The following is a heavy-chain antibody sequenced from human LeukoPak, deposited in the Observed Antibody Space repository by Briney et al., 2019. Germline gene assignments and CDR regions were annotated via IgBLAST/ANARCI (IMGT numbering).Heavy chain of an antibody. CDR2: ISDIGRT. V-gene: IGHV4-59*08. CDR3: AKHYALSLFDP. D-gene: IGHD3-16*01. Sequence: SETLSLTWPLDGGSIRSNYWSWVRQPPGKGLEWIGYISDIGRTNYNPSLKSRVSISQDTSKKQLSLKLNSVTAADTDVYYCAKHYALSLFDPWGPGTLVTVSS. CDR1: GGSIRSNY. J-gene: IGHJ5*02.